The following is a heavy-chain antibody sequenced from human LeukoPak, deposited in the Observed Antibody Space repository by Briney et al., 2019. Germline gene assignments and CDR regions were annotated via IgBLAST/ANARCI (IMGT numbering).Heavy chain of an antibody. CDR2: INPNSGGT. V-gene: IGHV1-2*02. Sequence: ASVKVSCKASGYTFTGYYMHWVRQAPGQGLEWMGWINPNSGGTNSAQKFQGRVTMTRDTSISTAYMELSRLRSDDTAVYYCARPNFWSGYYQGYWGQGILVTVSS. CDR1: GYTFTGYY. D-gene: IGHD3-3*01. CDR3: ARPNFWSGYYQGY. J-gene: IGHJ4*02.